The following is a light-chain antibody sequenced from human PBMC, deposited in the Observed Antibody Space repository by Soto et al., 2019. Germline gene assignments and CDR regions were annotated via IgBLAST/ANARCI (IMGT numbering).Light chain of an antibody. Sequence: DIQLTQSPSFLSASVGDRVTITCRASQDISTYLAWYQQKPGKAPNLLIYAASTLQSGVPLRFSGSGSGTEFTLTISSLKPEDFATFYCKQLNSYPYNFGKGTKLEIK. J-gene: IGKJ2*01. CDR2: AAS. CDR3: KQLNSYPYN. V-gene: IGKV1-9*01. CDR1: QDISTY.